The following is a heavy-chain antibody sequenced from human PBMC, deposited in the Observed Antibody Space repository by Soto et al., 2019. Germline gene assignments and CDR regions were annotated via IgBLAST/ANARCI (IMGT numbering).Heavy chain of an antibody. V-gene: IGHV1-18*01. D-gene: IGHD4-17*01. CDR1: GYSFTTHG. J-gene: IGHJ4*02. CDR3: ARDLLTTVTHRDFDY. CDR2: ISAYNGGT. Sequence: QVQLVQSGAEVRKPGASVRVSCKASGYSFTTHGFSWVRQAPGQGLVWMGWISAYNGGTYYAQKFQDRVTFTTDTSSNTAYMDLRSLTSDDTAVYYCARDLLTTVTHRDFDYWGQGTLVTVSS.